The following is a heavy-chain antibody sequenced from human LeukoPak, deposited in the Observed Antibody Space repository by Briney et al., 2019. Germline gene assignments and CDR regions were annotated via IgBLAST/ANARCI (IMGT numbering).Heavy chain of an antibody. Sequence: PWGSLRLSCAASGFTFSSYGMHWVRQAPGKGLEWVAVIWYDGSNKYYADSVKGRFTISRDNSKNTLYLQMNSLRAEDTAVYYCARMNLRRDYDFWSGSRYYYMDVWGKGTTVTVSS. J-gene: IGHJ6*03. V-gene: IGHV3-33*01. CDR3: ARMNLRRDYDFWSGSRYYYMDV. D-gene: IGHD3-3*01. CDR1: GFTFSSYG. CDR2: IWYDGSNK.